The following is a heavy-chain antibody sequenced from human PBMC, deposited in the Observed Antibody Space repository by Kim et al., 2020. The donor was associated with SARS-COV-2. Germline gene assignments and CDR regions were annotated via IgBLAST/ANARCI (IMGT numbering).Heavy chain of an antibody. CDR1: GFTFSNAW. CDR2: IKSKTDGGTT. D-gene: IGHD3-22*01. CDR3: TTEQGWGGYYYGTPWGYGMDV. J-gene: IGHJ6*02. Sequence: GGSLRLSCAASGFTFSNAWMSWVRQAPGKGLEWVGRIKSKTDGGTTDYAAPVKGRFTISRDDSKNTLYLQMNSLKTEDTAVYYCTTEQGWGGYYYGTPWGYGMDVWGQGTTVTVSS. V-gene: IGHV3-15*01.